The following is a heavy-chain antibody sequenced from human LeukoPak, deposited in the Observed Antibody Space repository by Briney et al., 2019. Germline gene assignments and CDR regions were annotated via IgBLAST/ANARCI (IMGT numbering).Heavy chain of an antibody. Sequence: SGTPCLTRTVSLGSPSRSSYYSGCVSPPPGNGLGWVGCIYYSGSTYYNPSLKSRVTISVDTSKNQFSLKLSSVTAADTAVYYCARESGFLGIQLWLLDYWGQGTLVTVSS. CDR1: LGSPSRSSYY. CDR3: ARESGFLGIQLWLLDY. J-gene: IGHJ4*02. CDR2: IYYSGST. V-gene: IGHV4-39*07. D-gene: IGHD5-18*01.